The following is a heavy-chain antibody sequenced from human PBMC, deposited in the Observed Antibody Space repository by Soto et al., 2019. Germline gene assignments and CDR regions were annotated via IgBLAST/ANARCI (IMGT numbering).Heavy chain of an antibody. CDR1: GGSISNYY. J-gene: IGHJ4*02. CDR2: IYYSGST. V-gene: IGHV4-59*08. Sequence: SETLSLTCTVSGGSISNYYWSWIRQPPGKGLEWIGYIYYSGSTYYNPSLKSRVTISVDTSKNQFSLKLSSVTAADTAVYYCARGGWRKIDYWGQGTLVTVSS. CDR3: ARGGWRKIDY. D-gene: IGHD3-3*01.